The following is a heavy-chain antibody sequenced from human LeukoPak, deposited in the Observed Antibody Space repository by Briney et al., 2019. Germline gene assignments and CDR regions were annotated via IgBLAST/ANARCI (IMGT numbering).Heavy chain of an antibody. D-gene: IGHD6-13*01. J-gene: IGHJ4*02. CDR3: AKSRAADTTLLFDY. CDR1: GFTFSAYW. Sequence: GGSLRLSCAASGFTFSAYWMHWVRQAPGKGLVWVSRINTDGSSPTYAASVKGRFTISRDNSKNTLYLQMSSLRAEDTAVYYCAKSRAADTTLLFDYWGQGTLVTVSS. CDR2: INTDGSSP. V-gene: IGHV3-74*01.